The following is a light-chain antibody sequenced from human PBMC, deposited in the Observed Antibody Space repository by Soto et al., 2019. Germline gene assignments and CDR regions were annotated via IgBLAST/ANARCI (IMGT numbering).Light chain of an antibody. CDR2: GAS. J-gene: IGKJ4*01. CDR1: QSVGSN. CDR3: QQYNKPPPVT. V-gene: IGKV3-15*01. Sequence: EVVMTQSPATLSVSPGEGATLSCRASQSVGSNLAWYQQKPGQAPRLLIYGASTRATGIAARFSGSGSGTEFTLTISSLQSEDFAVYYCQQYNKPPPVTFGGGTTVEFK.